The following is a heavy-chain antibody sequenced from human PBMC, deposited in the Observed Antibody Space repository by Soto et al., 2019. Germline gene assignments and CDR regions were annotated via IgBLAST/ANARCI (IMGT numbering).Heavy chain of an antibody. Sequence: QVQLVESGGGVVQPGRSLRLSCAASGFTFSSYGMHWVRQAPGKGLEWVAVIWYDGSNKYYADSVKGRFTISRDNSKNRLYLLMNSLRAEETAVHYCERGGDFDYWGQGTLVTVSS. CDR3: ERGGDFDY. D-gene: IGHD3-16*01. J-gene: IGHJ4*02. V-gene: IGHV3-33*01. CDR2: IWYDGSNK. CDR1: GFTFSSYG.